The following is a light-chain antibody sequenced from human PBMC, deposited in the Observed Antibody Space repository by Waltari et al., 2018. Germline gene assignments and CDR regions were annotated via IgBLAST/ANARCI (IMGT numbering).Light chain of an antibody. CDR1: KSDVGFYNR. CDR2: QVS. V-gene: IGLV2-18*02. CDR3: YSYTTSGIYV. J-gene: IGLJ1*01. Sequence: QSALTQPPSVSGSPGQSVTISCAGTKSDVGFYNRVSWYQQSPGTAPKLIVYQVSNRPSGVPDRFSGSKSGSTASLTISGLQAEDEADYYCYSYTTSGIYVFGTGTKVSVL.